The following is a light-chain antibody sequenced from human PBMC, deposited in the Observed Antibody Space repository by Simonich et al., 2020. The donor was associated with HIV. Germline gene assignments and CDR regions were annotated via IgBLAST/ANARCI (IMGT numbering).Light chain of an antibody. Sequence: QSALTQPASVSGSPGQSITISCTGTSSDVGGYNYVSWYQQHPGKAPKLMISDVSKRPSGVSHRFSGSKSGNTASLTISGLQAVDEADYYCSSYTTSSTFVFGGGTKLAVL. CDR3: SSYTTSSTFV. V-gene: IGLV2-14*01. J-gene: IGLJ3*02. CDR2: DVS. CDR1: SSDVGGYNY.